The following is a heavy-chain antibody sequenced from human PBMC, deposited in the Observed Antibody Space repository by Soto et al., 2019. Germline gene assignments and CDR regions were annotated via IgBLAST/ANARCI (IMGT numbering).Heavy chain of an antibody. CDR3: ATHRSGRFLEWLPEGSLGY. Sequence: ASVKVSCKVFRYTPTDFFMQWVRPAPGKGVGWMGGFDPEDGETIYAQKFQGRVTMTEDTATDTAYMELSSLRSEDTAVYYCATHRSGRFLEWLPEGSLGYWGQGTLVTVSS. CDR2: FDPEDGET. CDR1: RYTPTDFF. V-gene: IGHV1-24*01. J-gene: IGHJ4*02. D-gene: IGHD3-3*01.